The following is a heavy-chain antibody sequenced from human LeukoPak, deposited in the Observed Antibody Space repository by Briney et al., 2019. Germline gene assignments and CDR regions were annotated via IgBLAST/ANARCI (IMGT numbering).Heavy chain of an antibody. J-gene: IGHJ3*02. CDR3: ARGMSSPAPPDAFDI. D-gene: IGHD6-13*01. V-gene: IGHV4-34*01. Sequence: SETLSLTCAVYGGSFSGYYWSWIRQPPGKGLEWIGEINHSGSTNYNTSLKSRVTISVDTSKNQFSLKLSSVTAADTAVYYCARGMSSPAPPDAFDIWGQGTMVTVSS. CDR1: GGSFSGYY. CDR2: INHSGST.